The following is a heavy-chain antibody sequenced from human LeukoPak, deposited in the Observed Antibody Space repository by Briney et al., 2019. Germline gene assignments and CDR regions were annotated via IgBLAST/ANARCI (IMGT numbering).Heavy chain of an antibody. D-gene: IGHD3-10*01. CDR3: AQGDRRYYFDY. Sequence: PSETLSLTCTVSSGSISTSNYYWGWVRQPPGKALEWIGNIFYSGSTYYSPSLKSRVTISLDTSRNQFSLKLSSVTAADTAVYYCAQGDRRYYFDYWGQGTLVTVSS. J-gene: IGHJ4*02. V-gene: IGHV4-39*07. CDR1: SGSISTSNYY. CDR2: IFYSGST.